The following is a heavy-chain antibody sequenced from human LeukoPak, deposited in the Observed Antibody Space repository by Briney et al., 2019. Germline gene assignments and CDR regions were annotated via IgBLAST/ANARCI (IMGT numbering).Heavy chain of an antibody. Sequence: GGSLRLSCSASGFPFSSYAMHWVRQAPGKGLEYVSAISDSGGSSYYADSVKGRFTISRDNSKNTLYLQMSSLRAEDTAVYFCVRGYSFGPYGMDVWGQGTTVTVSS. J-gene: IGHJ6*02. CDR2: ISDSGGSS. CDR3: VRGYSFGPYGMDV. CDR1: GFPFSSYA. D-gene: IGHD2-15*01. V-gene: IGHV3-64D*09.